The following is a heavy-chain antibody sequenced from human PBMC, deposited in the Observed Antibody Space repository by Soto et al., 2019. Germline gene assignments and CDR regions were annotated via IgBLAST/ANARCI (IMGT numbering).Heavy chain of an antibody. V-gene: IGHV6-1*01. D-gene: IGHD2-15*01. J-gene: IGHJ5*02. Sequence: HALSLTCAISRESVSSNSAAWNWIRQSPSRGLEWLGRTYYRSKWYKEYAPSVKSRITINPDTSKNQFSLQLNSVSPEDTAVDFCARTPGWLDHSGQATVVTLSS. CDR2: TYYRSKWYK. CDR3: ARTPGWLDH. CDR1: RESVSSNSAA.